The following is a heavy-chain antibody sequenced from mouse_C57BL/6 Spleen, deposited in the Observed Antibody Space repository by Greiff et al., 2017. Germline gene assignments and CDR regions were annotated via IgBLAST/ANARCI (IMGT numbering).Heavy chain of an antibody. D-gene: IGHD1-1*01. V-gene: IGHV1-78*01. CDR1: GYTFTDHT. CDR2: ISPRDGST. CDR3: ARPNYYGSSSYAMDY. J-gene: IGHJ4*01. Sequence: VQLQQSDAELVKPGASVKISCKVSGYTFTDHTIHWMKQRPEQGLEWIGYISPRDGSTKYNEKFKGKATLTADKSSSTAYMQLNSLTSEDSAVYFCARPNYYGSSSYAMDYWGQGTSVTVSS.